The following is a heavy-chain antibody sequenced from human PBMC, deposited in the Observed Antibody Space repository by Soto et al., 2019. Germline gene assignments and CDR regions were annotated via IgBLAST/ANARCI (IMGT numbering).Heavy chain of an antibody. D-gene: IGHD6-13*01. Sequence: ASVKVSCKASGYTFTSYYIHWVRQAPGQGLEWMGIINPSGGSTSYAQKFQGRVTMTRDTSTSTVYMELSSLRSEDTAVYYCARAETPKDSSSYDDYWGQGTLVTVSS. J-gene: IGHJ4*02. CDR3: ARAETPKDSSSYDDY. CDR2: INPSGGST. CDR1: GYTFTSYY. V-gene: IGHV1-46*01.